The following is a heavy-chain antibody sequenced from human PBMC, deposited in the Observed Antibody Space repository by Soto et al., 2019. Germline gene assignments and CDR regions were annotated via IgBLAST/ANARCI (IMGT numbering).Heavy chain of an antibody. Sequence: SETLSLTCTVSVGSISSGDYYWSWIRQPPGKGLEWIGYIYYSGSTYYNPSLKSRVTISVDTSKNQFSLKLSSVTAADTAVYYCASFTMIRYYFDYWGQGTLVTVSS. J-gene: IGHJ4*02. D-gene: IGHD3-10*01. CDR3: ASFTMIRYYFDY. V-gene: IGHV4-30-4*01. CDR1: VGSISSGDYY. CDR2: IYYSGST.